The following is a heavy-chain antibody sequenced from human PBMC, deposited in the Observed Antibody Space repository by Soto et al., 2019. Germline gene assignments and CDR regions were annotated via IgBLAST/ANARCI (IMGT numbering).Heavy chain of an antibody. CDR3: AKVLYGVVTYFDS. Sequence: EVQLLESGGGFVQPGGSLRLSCASSGFTFSSYGMTWVRRPPGKGLEWVSAISGSGAATYYADSVQGRFTISRDNSNNPLYLQMNSLRAEDTAVYSCAKVLYGVVTYFDSWGQGTLVTVSS. D-gene: IGHD3-3*01. CDR2: ISGSGAAT. J-gene: IGHJ4*02. CDR1: GFTFSSYG. V-gene: IGHV3-23*01.